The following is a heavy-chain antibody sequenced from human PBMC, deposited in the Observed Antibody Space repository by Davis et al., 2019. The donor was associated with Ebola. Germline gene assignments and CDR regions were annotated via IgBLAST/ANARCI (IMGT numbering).Heavy chain of an antibody. D-gene: IGHD2-21*01. CDR2: ISYSGST. CDR3: ARIWHTSGDFDY. J-gene: IGHJ4*02. Sequence: MPSETLSLTCTVSGGSISSGGYYWGWIRQPPGKGLEWLGSISYSGSTYYNPSLKSRVTISVDTSKNQFSLKLSSVTAADTAVYYCARIWHTSGDFDYWGQGTLVTVSS. CDR1: GGSISSGGYY. V-gene: IGHV4-39*01.